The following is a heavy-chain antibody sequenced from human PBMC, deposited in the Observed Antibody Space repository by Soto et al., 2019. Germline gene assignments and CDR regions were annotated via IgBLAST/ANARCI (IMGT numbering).Heavy chain of an antibody. V-gene: IGHV1-18*01. Sequence: GASVKVSCKASGYTFTSYGISWVRQAPGQGLEWMGWISAYNGNTNYAQKLQGRVTMTTDTSTSTAYMELRSLRSDDTAVYYCAIGDYDFWSGQNWFDPWGQGTLVNVSS. CDR1: GYTFTSYG. J-gene: IGHJ5*02. CDR3: AIGDYDFWSGQNWFDP. D-gene: IGHD3-3*01. CDR2: ISAYNGNT.